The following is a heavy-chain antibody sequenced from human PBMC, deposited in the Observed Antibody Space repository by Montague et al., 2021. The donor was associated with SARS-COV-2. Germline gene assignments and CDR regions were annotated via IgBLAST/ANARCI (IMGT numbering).Heavy chain of an antibody. D-gene: IGHD2-15*01. CDR2: IYYSGST. J-gene: IGHJ3*02. CDR1: GGSISSSSYY. V-gene: IGHV4-39*01. CDR3: ARWKLYCSGGSCYSNRFDI. Sequence: SETLSLTCTVSGGSISSSSYYWGWIRQPPGKGLEWIGSIYYSGSTYYNPSLKSRVTISVDTSKNQFSLKLSPVTAADTAVYYCARWKLYCSGGSCYSNRFDIWGQGTMVTVSS.